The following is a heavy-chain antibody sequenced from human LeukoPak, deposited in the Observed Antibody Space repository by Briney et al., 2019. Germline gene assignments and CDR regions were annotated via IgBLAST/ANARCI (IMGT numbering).Heavy chain of an antibody. CDR3: ARDQCSTTTCPIDY. CDR2: ISTSSHYI. V-gene: IGHV3-21*01. J-gene: IGHJ4*02. Sequence: PGGSLRLSCAASGFTLSIYTMNWVRQAPGKGLEWVSSISTSSHYIYYADSVKGRVTISRDNAKSSLYLQLDSLRAEDTAVYYCARDQCSTTTCPIDYWGQGTLVTVAS. CDR1: GFTLSIYT. D-gene: IGHD2-2*01.